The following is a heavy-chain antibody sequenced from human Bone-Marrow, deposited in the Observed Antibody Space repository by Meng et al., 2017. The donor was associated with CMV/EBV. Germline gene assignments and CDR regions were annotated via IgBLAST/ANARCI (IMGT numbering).Heavy chain of an antibody. V-gene: IGHV3-21*01. CDR1: GFTFSSYS. Sequence: GESLKISCAASGFTFSSYSMNWVRQAPGKGLEWVSSISSSSSYIYYADSVKGRFTISRDNAKNSLYLQMNSLRAEDTAVYYCAREGYYYDSSGYYPEPQYYCDYWGQGNLVTVSS. CDR3: AREGYYYDSSGYYPEPQYYCDY. J-gene: IGHJ4*02. CDR2: ISSSSSYI. D-gene: IGHD3-22*01.